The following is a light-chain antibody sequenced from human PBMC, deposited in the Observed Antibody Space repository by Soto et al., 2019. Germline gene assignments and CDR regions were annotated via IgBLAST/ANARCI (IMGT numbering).Light chain of an antibody. J-gene: IGKJ1*01. CDR1: QSVFSY. Sequence: EIVLTQSPATLSLSPGERATLSCRASQSVFSYLAWYQHKPGQAPRLFIYDASNRATDIPPSFTGSGSGTEFTLTISSLQSEDIAVYYCQQYNKWPQTFGQGTKVDIK. V-gene: IGKV3-11*01. CDR2: DAS. CDR3: QQYNKWPQT.